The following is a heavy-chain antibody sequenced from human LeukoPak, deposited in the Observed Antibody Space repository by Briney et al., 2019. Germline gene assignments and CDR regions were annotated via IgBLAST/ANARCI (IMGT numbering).Heavy chain of an antibody. D-gene: IGHD6-19*01. J-gene: IGHJ6*02. V-gene: IGHV1-69*13. CDR2: IIPIFGTA. CDR1: GGTFSSYA. Sequence: SVKVSCKASGGTFSSYAISWVRQAPGQGLEWMGGIIPIFGTANYAQKFQGRVTITADESTSTAYMELSSLRSEDTAVYYCARGPDFLYSSDDYYYGMDVWGQGTTVTVSS. CDR3: ARGPDFLYSSDDYYYGMDV.